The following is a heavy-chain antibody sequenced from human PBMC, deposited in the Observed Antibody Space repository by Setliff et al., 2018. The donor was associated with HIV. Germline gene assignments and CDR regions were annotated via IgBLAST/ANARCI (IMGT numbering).Heavy chain of an antibody. D-gene: IGHD2-2*01. V-gene: IGHV4-34*09. CDR3: AIVLYSTVPAPMPDDY. CDR2: INHSGST. CDR1: CGSFRGYY. J-gene: IGHJ4*02. Sequence: LSLPFSFSCGSFRGYYWSWIRQPPGKGLEWIGEINHSGSTNYNPSLKSRVTISVDTSKNQFSLKLSSVTAADTSVYYCAIVLYSTVPAPMPDDYWGQGTLVTVSS.